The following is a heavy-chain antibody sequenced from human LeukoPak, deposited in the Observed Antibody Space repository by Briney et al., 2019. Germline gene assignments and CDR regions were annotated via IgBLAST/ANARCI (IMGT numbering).Heavy chain of an antibody. CDR3: ARDHSLRETHYYYYYMDV. D-gene: IGHD4-17*01. CDR1: GFTFSSYS. CDR2: ISSSSSYI. Sequence: PGGSLRLSCAASGFTFSSYSMNWVRQAPGKGLEWVSSISSSSSYIYYADSVKGRFTISIDNAKNSLYLQMNSLRAEDTAVYYCARDHSLRETHYYYYYMDVWGKGTTVTVSS. V-gene: IGHV3-21*01. J-gene: IGHJ6*03.